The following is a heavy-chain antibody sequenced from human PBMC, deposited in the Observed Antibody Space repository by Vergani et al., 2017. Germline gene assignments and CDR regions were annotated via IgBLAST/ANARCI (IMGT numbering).Heavy chain of an antibody. CDR1: GFTFSSYT. Sequence: EVQLLESGGGLVQPGGSLRLSCAASGFTFSSYTMSWVRQAPGKGLEWVSAISGHGDRTYYADSVKGRFTISRDNSKNTVYLQMNSLKAEDRATYYCAREERSNTSPFVGDWGQGTLGTV. D-gene: IGHD2/OR15-2a*01. V-gene: IGHV3-23*01. J-gene: IGHJ4*02. CDR3: AREERSNTSPFVGD. CDR2: ISGHGDRT.